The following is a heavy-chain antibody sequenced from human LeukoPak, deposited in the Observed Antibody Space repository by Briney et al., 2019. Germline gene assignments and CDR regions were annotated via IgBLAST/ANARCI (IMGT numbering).Heavy chain of an antibody. J-gene: IGHJ4*02. CDR3: AIDSCSSSDY. Sequence: PGGSLRLSCADSGFTFSKFWMSWVRQAPGKGVEWVANIKQDGSEKYYVDSVKGRFTISRDNAKSSLYLQMNSLRAEDTAVYYCAIDSCSSSDYWGQGALVTVSS. CDR1: GFTFSKFW. V-gene: IGHV3-7*01. D-gene: IGHD6-6*01. CDR2: IKQDGSEK.